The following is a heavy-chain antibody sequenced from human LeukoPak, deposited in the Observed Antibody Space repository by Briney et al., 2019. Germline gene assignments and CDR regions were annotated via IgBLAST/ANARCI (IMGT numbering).Heavy chain of an antibody. J-gene: IGHJ3*02. Sequence: GGSLRLSHTASGFTFSNYGMHWVRQAPGKGLEWVSFIRNDANNKYYADSVKGRFTISRDNSKNTLYLQMNSLRAEDTALYYCAKDSGYSYGYNAFDIWGQGTMVTVSS. CDR3: AKDSGYSYGYNAFDI. CDR1: GFTFSNYG. CDR2: IRNDANNK. D-gene: IGHD5-18*01. V-gene: IGHV3-30*02.